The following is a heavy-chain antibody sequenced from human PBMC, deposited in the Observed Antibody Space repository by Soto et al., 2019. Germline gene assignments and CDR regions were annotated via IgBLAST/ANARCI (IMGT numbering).Heavy chain of an antibody. CDR2: INHSGST. Sequence: PSETLSLTCAVYGGSFSGYYWSWIRQPPGKGLEWIGEINHSGSTNYNPSLKSRVTISVDTSKNQFSLKLSSVTAADTAVYYCARGRGLLLWFGDLGWFDPWGQGTLVTVSS. CDR3: ARGRGLLLWFGDLGWFDP. J-gene: IGHJ5*02. D-gene: IGHD3-10*01. CDR1: GGSFSGYY. V-gene: IGHV4-34*01.